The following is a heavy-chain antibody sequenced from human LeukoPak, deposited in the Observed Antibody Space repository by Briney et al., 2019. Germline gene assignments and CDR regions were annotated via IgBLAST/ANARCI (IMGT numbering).Heavy chain of an antibody. D-gene: IGHD3-9*01. CDR1: GGTSSSYA. J-gene: IGHJ6*02. V-gene: IGHV1-18*01. CDR2: ISAYNGNT. CDR3: ASGYFDWLFGYYGMDV. Sequence: ASVKVSCKASGGTSSSYAISWVRQAPGQGLEWMGWISAYNGNTNYAQKLQGRVTMTTDTSTSTAYMELRSLRSDDTAVYYCASGYFDWLFGYYGMDVWGQGTTVTVSS.